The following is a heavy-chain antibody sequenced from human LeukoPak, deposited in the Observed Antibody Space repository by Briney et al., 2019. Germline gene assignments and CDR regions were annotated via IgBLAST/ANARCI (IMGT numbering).Heavy chain of an antibody. CDR3: AKENNWEIDY. D-gene: IGHD1-1*01. J-gene: IGHJ4*02. V-gene: IGHV3-9*01. CDR1: GFTFDDYA. CDR2: ISWNSDNI. Sequence: PGGSLRLSCGASGFTFDDYAMHWVRQAPGKGLEWVSGISWNSDNIGYADSVKGRFTISRDNAKNSLYLQMNSLRAEDTALYYRAKENNWEIDYWGQGTLVTVSS.